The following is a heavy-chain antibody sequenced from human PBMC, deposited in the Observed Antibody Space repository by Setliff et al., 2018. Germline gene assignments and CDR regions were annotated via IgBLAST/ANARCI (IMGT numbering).Heavy chain of an antibody. V-gene: IGHV1-69*13. D-gene: IGHD3-3*01. CDR2: IIPIFGTA. CDR3: ASSRDYNFWSGYYSPLDY. Sequence: SVKVSCKASGGTFSSYAISWVRQAPGQGLEWMGGIIPIFGTANYAQKFQGRVTITADESTSTANMELSSLRSEDTAVYYCASSRDYNFWSGYYSPLDYWGQGTLVTISS. CDR1: GGTFSSYA. J-gene: IGHJ4*02.